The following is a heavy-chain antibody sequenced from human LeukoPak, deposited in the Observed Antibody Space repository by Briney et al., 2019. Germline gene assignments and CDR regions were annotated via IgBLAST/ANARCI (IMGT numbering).Heavy chain of an antibody. J-gene: IGHJ4*02. CDR1: GAFISSYY. CDR3: ARRATATGIRYFDY. V-gene: IGHV4-4*09. D-gene: IGHD6-13*01. CDR2: LYTNGNT. Sequence: SETLSLTCTVSGAFISSYYWSWIWQPPGKGLEWIGDLYTNGNTNYNPSLKRRVTISLDTSKSQFSLNLSSVTAADTAVYYCARRATATGIRYFDYWGQGTLVTVSS.